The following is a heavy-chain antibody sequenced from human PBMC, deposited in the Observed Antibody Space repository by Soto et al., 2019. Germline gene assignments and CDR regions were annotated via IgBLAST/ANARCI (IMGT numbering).Heavy chain of an antibody. D-gene: IGHD6-19*01. CDR2: SDPEDGET. Sequence: ASVKVSCKVSGYTLTELSMHWVRQAPGKGLEWMGGSDPEDGETIYAQKFQGRVTMTEDTSTDTAYMELSSLRSEDTAVYYCATVDSSGWTGKNYFDYWGQGTLVTVSS. V-gene: IGHV1-24*01. CDR1: GYTLTELS. J-gene: IGHJ4*02. CDR3: ATVDSSGWTGKNYFDY.